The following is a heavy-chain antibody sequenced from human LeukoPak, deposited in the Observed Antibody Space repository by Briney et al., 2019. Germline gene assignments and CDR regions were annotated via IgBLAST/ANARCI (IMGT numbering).Heavy chain of an antibody. J-gene: IGHJ3*02. V-gene: IGHV4-39*01. Sequence: SETLSLTCTVSGGSIDTRSYSWGWVRQPPGRGLECIGSVHNSGRTYYNPSLKSRVGISMDTSKNQFSLNLRSVTAADTAVYYCARGRVANDAFDIWGQGTMVTVSS. CDR2: VHNSGRT. CDR1: GGSIDTRSYS. D-gene: IGHD2-15*01. CDR3: ARGRVANDAFDI.